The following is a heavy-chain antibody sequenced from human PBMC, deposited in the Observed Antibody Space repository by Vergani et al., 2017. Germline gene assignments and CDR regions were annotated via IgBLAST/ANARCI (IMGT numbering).Heavy chain of an antibody. CDR2: IYHSGGA. V-gene: IGHV4-39*01. Sequence: QLHLQESGPGLVKPSETLSLTCTVSGGSITSRSYYWGWIRQPPGNGLEWIGNIYHSGGAYYNPSLKGRVTISVDTSKNQFSLEVTSVTAADTAIYFCARTESFILRYFHWALWVQGTLVTVSS. CDR1: GGSITSRSYY. D-gene: IGHD3-9*01. J-gene: IGHJ4*02. CDR3: ARTESFILRYFHWAL.